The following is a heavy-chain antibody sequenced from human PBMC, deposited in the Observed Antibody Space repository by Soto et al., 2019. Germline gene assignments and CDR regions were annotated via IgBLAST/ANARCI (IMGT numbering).Heavy chain of an antibody. J-gene: IGHJ4*02. CDR2: ISRSGDNT. CDR3: AFSYHCNY. D-gene: IGHD2-2*01. Sequence: PGGSLRLSCAASGFTFTSYAMSWVRQAPDKGLEWVSSISRSGDNTYYADSVKGRFTISRDDSKNTLYLQMNSLRAEDTAVYYSAFSYHCNYWGQGTLVTVSS. CDR1: GFTFTSYA. V-gene: IGHV3-23*01.